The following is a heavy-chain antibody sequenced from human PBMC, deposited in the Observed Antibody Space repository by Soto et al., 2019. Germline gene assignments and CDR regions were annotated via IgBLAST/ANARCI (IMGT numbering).Heavy chain of an antibody. J-gene: IGHJ6*02. CDR3: ARSQGSSTSLEIYYYYYYGMDV. CDR2: IIPIPGTA. D-gene: IGHD2-2*01. Sequence: QVQLVQSGAEVKEPRSSVKVSCKASGGTVGSYAISWVRQAPAQGLEWMGGIIPIPGTADYVQKFQGRVTIVARESTSTAYMELSSLRTDDTAVYYCARSQGSSTSLEIYYYYYYGMDVWRQGTTVTVSS. CDR1: GGTVGSYA. V-gene: IGHV1-69*01.